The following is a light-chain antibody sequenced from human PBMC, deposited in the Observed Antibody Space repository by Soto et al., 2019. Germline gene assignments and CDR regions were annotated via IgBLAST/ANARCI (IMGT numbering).Light chain of an antibody. CDR2: EVS. V-gene: IGLV2-14*01. Sequence: QSALTQPASVSGSPGQSLTISCTGTSSDVGLYNYVSWYQQHPGKAPKLMIYEVSNRPSGVSNRFSGSKSGNTASLTISGLQAEDEADYYCSSYTSISTWVFGGGTKVTVL. J-gene: IGLJ3*02. CDR1: SSDVGLYNY. CDR3: SSYTSISTWV.